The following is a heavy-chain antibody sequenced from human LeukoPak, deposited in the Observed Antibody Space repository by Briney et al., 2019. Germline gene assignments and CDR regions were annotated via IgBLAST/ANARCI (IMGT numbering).Heavy chain of an antibody. J-gene: IGHJ4*02. CDR1: GFTFSSDA. V-gene: IGHV3-30*02. CDR2: IRYDGSNK. D-gene: IGHD6-13*01. CDR3: AKDPFAAAGTVVDY. Sequence: PGGSLRLSCAASGFTFSSDAMSWVRQAPGKGLEWVAFIRYDGSNKYYADSVKGRFTISRDNSKNTLYLQMNSLRAEDTAVYYCAKDPFAAAGTVVDYWGQGTLVTVSS.